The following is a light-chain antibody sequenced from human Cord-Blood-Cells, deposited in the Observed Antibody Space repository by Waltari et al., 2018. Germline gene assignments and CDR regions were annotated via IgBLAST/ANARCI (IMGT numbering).Light chain of an antibody. CDR3: NSRDSSGTHWV. Sequence: SSELTQDPAVSVALGQTVRVTCQGDSLRGYYASWYQQKPGQAPVLVIYGKNNRPSGIPDRFSGSSSGNTASLTITGAQAEDEADYYCNSRDSSGTHWVFGGGTKLTVL. CDR1: SLRGYY. CDR2: GKN. J-gene: IGLJ3*02. V-gene: IGLV3-19*01.